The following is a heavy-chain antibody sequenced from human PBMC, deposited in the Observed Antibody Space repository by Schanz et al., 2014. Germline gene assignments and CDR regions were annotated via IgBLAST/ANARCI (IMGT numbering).Heavy chain of an antibody. CDR2: MNPKTGNT. CDR3: ARSNYYDNSDYYNSFDY. Sequence: QVQLVQSGAEVKKPGASVKVSCTASGFNFNNYDINWVRQATGQGLEWMGWMNPKTGNTDHAQKFQGRVSMTWDTSTSTAYLDLSRLRSEDTGVYYCARSNYYDNSDYYNSFDYWGQGTLVTVSS. D-gene: IGHD3-22*01. CDR1: GFNFNNYD. J-gene: IGHJ4*02. V-gene: IGHV1-8*01.